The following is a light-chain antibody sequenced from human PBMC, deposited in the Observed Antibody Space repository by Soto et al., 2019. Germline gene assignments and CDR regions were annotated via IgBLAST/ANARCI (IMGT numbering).Light chain of an antibody. CDR1: SSDVGSYNY. CDR2: DVT. CDR3: SSYTSSGTLL. Sequence: QSALTQPASVSGSPGQSITISCTGTSSDVGSYNYVSWYQQYPGKAPKLIIYDVTNRPSGVSNRYSGSKSGNTASLTISGLQAEDEADYYCSSYTSSGTLLFGGGTKLTVL. J-gene: IGLJ2*01. V-gene: IGLV2-14*03.